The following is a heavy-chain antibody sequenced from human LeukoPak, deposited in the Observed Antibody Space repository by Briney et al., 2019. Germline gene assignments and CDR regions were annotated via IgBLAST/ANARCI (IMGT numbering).Heavy chain of an antibody. Sequence: GASVKVSCKASGYIFTNYYMHWVRQAPGQGLEWMGWINPNSGGTNYAQKFQGRVTMTRDTSISTAYMELSRLRSDDTAVYYCANRYGSGSYYYDYWGQGTLVTVSS. CDR2: INPNSGGT. D-gene: IGHD3-10*01. V-gene: IGHV1-2*02. CDR3: ANRYGSGSYYYDY. CDR1: GYIFTNYY. J-gene: IGHJ4*02.